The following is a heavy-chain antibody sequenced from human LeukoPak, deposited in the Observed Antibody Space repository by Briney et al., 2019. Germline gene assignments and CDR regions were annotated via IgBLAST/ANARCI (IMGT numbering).Heavy chain of an antibody. J-gene: IGHJ5*02. CDR1: GFTFSSYA. D-gene: IGHD3-22*01. CDR3: ARDFKKLYDISGYYA. V-gene: IGHV3-30*04. Sequence: GGSLRLSCAASGFTFSSYAMHWVRQAPGKGLEWVAVISYDGSNKYYADSVKGRFTISRDNSKNTLYLQMNSLRAEDTAVDYCARDFKKLYDISGYYAWGQGTLVTVSS. CDR2: ISYDGSNK.